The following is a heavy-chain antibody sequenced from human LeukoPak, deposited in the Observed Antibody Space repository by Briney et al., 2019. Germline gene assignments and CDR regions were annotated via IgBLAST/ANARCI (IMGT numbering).Heavy chain of an antibody. J-gene: IGHJ6*02. CDR2: ISYDGSNK. CDR1: GFTFSSYG. Sequence: GRSLRLSCAASGFTFSSYGMQWVRQAPGRGLEWVAVISYDGSNKYYADSVKGRFTISRDNSKNTLYLQMNSLRAEDTAVYYCAKYYYYYGMDVWGQGTTVTVSS. V-gene: IGHV3-30*18. CDR3: AKYYYYYGMDV.